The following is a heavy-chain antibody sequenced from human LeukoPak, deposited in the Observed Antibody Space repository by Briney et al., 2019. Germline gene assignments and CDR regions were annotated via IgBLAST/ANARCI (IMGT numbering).Heavy chain of an antibody. CDR3: ARDPEGGYNGVAWYFDL. V-gene: IGHV1-2*06. J-gene: IGHJ2*01. CDR2: INPNSGGT. D-gene: IGHD5-24*01. CDR1: GYTFTGYY. Sequence: ASVKVSCKASGYTFTGYYMHWVRQAPGQGLEWMGRINPNSGGTNYAQKFQGRVTMTRDTSTSTVYMELSSLRSEDTAVYYCARDPEGGYNGVAWYFDLWGRGTLVTVSS.